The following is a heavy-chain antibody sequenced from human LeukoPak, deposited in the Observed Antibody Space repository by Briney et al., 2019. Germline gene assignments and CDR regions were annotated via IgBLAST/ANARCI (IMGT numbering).Heavy chain of an antibody. CDR2: KNPNIGTT. CDR1: GYTFNNYD. D-gene: IGHD4-17*01. CDR3: ARSRVGNGDYLFEDV. Sequence: GASVKVSCKASGYTFNNYDINWVRQATGQGLEWMGWKNPNIGTTGYAQKFQGRFTITMDTSIGTTYMELSSLTSEDTAVYYCARSRVGNGDYLFEDVWGQGTLVTVSS. V-gene: IGHV1-8*03. J-gene: IGHJ4*02.